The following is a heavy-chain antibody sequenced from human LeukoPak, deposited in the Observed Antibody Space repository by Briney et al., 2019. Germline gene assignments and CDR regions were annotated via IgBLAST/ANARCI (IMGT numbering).Heavy chain of an antibody. V-gene: IGHV3-23*01. CDR3: AKAQRIAVAGTYFQH. J-gene: IGHJ1*01. CDR2: ISGSGGST. CDR1: GFTFSSYA. D-gene: IGHD6-19*01. Sequence: GASLRLSCAASGFTFSSYAMSWVRQAPGKGLEWVSAISGSGGSTYYADSVKGRFTISRDNSKNTLYLQMNSLRAEDTAVYYCAKAQRIAVAGTYFQHWGQGTLVTVSS.